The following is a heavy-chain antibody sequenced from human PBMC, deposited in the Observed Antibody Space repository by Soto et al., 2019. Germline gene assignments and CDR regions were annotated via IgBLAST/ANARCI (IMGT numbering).Heavy chain of an antibody. Sequence: QVQLQQWGAGLLKPSETLSLTCAVYGGSFSGYYWSWIRQPPGKGLEWIGEINHSGRTNYNPSLKRRVTISVDTCKHQFSLKLSSVTAADTAVYYCARGTWVRSAFDIWGQGTMVTVSS. CDR3: ARGTWVRSAFDI. V-gene: IGHV4-34*01. CDR2: INHSGRT. D-gene: IGHD3-10*01. J-gene: IGHJ3*02. CDR1: GGSFSGYY.